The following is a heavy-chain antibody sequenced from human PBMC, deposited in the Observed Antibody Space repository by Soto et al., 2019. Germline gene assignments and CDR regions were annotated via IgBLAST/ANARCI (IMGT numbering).Heavy chain of an antibody. CDR3: ARLLTNLVPDWFDP. J-gene: IGHJ5*02. CDR2: NYPGDSYP. D-gene: IGHD2-2*01. CDR1: GYSYNSYW. Sequence: GESLKTSRKGPGYSYNSYWLGWVRQMPGKGPEGMGINYPGDSYPRYRPSFQAQVTISADKSISTAYLQWSSLKAADTAMYYCARLLTNLVPDWFDPWGQGTLVTVSS. V-gene: IGHV5-51*01.